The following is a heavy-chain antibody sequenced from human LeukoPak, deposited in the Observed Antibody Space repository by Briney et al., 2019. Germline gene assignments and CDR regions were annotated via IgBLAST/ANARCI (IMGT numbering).Heavy chain of an antibody. Sequence: SETLSLTCTVSGGSISSSSYYWGWIRQPPGKGLEWIGEINHSGSTNYNPSLKSRVSISVDTSKNQFSLKLSSVTAADTAVYYCARKASNGYGGNSDSDYWGQGTLVTVSS. CDR3: ARKASNGYGGNSDSDY. CDR1: GGSISSSSYY. J-gene: IGHJ4*02. V-gene: IGHV4-39*07. CDR2: INHSGST. D-gene: IGHD4-23*01.